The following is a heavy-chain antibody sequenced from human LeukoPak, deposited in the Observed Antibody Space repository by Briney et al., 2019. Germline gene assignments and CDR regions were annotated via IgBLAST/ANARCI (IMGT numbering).Heavy chain of an antibody. CDR3: AKSVYSSGWSTFDY. J-gene: IGHJ4*02. CDR2: ISGSGGTT. V-gene: IGHV3-23*01. Sequence: GGSLRLSCAASGFTFNNYAMTWVRQAPGKGPEWVSGISGSGGTTYYADSVKGRFTISRDNSRNTLYLQMDSLRAEDTAIYYCAKSVYSSGWSTFDYWGQGTLVTVSS. CDR1: GFTFNNYA. D-gene: IGHD6-19*01.